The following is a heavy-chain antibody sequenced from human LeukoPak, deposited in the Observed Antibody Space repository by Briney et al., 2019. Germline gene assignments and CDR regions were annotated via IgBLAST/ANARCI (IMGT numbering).Heavy chain of an antibody. V-gene: IGHV1-2*02. J-gene: IGHJ5*02. D-gene: IGHD6-13*01. CDR3: VRDPIHNSSPSAPGTDGFDP. Sequence: GASVKVSCKASGYTFTDYFIHWVRQAPGPGLEWMGWINPNSGATNYAPNFQGRVTMTRDTSITTAYMDLSSLRSDDTAVYYCVRDPIHNSSPSAPGTDGFDPWGQGTLVTVSS. CDR2: INPNSGAT. CDR1: GYTFTDYF.